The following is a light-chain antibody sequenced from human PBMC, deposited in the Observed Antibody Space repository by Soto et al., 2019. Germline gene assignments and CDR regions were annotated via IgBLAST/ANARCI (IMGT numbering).Light chain of an antibody. J-gene: IGKJ1*01. CDR1: ESVSSTY. CDR2: GAS. Sequence: EIVLTQSPDTLSLSPGERATLSCRASESVSSTYLAWYQQKPGQAPRLLIFGASSRATGIPDRFSGSGSGTDFTLTISRLEPEDFAVYYCQQYGISPSTFGQGTKVDIK. CDR3: QQYGISPST. V-gene: IGKV3-20*01.